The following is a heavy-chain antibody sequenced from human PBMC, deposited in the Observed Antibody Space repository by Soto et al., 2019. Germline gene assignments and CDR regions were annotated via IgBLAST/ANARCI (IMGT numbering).Heavy chain of an antibody. CDR2: ISGSGGST. CDR1: GFTFSSYA. Sequence: GGSLRLSCAASGFTFSSYAMSWVRQAPGKGLEWVSAISGSGGSTYYADSVKGRFTISRDNSKNTLYLQMNSLRAEDTAVYYCAKSSSGWYGQNPHLYYWGQGTLVTVSS. D-gene: IGHD6-19*01. J-gene: IGHJ4*02. CDR3: AKSSSGWYGQNPHLYY. V-gene: IGHV3-23*01.